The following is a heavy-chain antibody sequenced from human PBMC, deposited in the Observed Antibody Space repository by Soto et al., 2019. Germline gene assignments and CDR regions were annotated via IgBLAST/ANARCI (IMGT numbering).Heavy chain of an antibody. CDR1: GYTFTSYG. CDR3: ARIVGYYDSSGYYSDAFDI. J-gene: IGHJ3*02. V-gene: IGHV1-18*01. Sequence: ASVKVSCKASGYTFTSYGISWVRQAPGQGLEWMGWISAYNGNTNYAQKLQGRVTMTTDTSTSTAYMELRSLRSDDTAVYYCARIVGYYDSSGYYSDAFDIWGKGTMVTVSS. CDR2: ISAYNGNT. D-gene: IGHD3-22*01.